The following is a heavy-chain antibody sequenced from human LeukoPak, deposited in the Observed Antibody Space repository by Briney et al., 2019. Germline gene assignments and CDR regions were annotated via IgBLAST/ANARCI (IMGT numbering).Heavy chain of an antibody. CDR3: VKSSSSRFDP. V-gene: IGHV4-59*02. D-gene: IGHD2-2*01. J-gene: IGHJ5*02. Sequence: PSETLSLTCTVSYDSVSDYFWSWIRQPPGKGLEWIAYIRNSGPTRYNPSLQSRVTISLDTSKNQFSLKLTSVTAADTAGYYCVKSSSSRFDPWGEGTLVTVSS. CDR1: YDSVSDYF. CDR2: IRNSGPT.